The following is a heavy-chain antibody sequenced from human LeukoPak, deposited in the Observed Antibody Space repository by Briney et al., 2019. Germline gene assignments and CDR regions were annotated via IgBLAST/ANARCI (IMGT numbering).Heavy chain of an antibody. Sequence: PSETLTLTCTVSGGSVTNGGWYWSWIRQYPGKGLESIGYIYYTGRTHYHPSLRGRVTLSMDSSANQFSLRLASVTAADSAIYFCARDPRAARDWFDPWGQGTLVTVSS. CDR1: GGSVTNGGWY. D-gene: IGHD3-10*01. CDR3: ARDPRAARDWFDP. V-gene: IGHV4-31*03. CDR2: IYYTGRT. J-gene: IGHJ5*02.